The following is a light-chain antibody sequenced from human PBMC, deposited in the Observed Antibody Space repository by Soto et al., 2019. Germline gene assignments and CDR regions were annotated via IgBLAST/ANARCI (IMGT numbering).Light chain of an antibody. Sequence: DIQKTQSPSSLSTSVGDRLTITRRASQTISSWLAWYQQKPGKAHKLLIYKASTLKSGVPSRFSGSGSGTEFTLTISSLQPDDFATYYCQHYNSYSEAVGQGTKVDIK. CDR1: QTISSW. CDR2: KAS. V-gene: IGKV1-5*03. CDR3: QHYNSYSEA. J-gene: IGKJ1*01.